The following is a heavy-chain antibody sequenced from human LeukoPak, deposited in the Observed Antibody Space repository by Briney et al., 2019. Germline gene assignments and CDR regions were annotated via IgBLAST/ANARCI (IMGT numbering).Heavy chain of an antibody. D-gene: IGHD3-10*01. CDR1: GFTFSTFW. Sequence: QPGGSLRLSCAASGFTFSTFWMHWVRQSPGKGLVWVSRINSDGSSTTYADSVKGRFSISRDNAKNTLYLQMNSLRAEDTAVYYCVRAQGYYGSGSHMGSFFDYWGQGTLVTVSS. J-gene: IGHJ4*02. CDR3: VRAQGYYGSGSHMGSFFDY. V-gene: IGHV3-74*01. CDR2: INSDGSST.